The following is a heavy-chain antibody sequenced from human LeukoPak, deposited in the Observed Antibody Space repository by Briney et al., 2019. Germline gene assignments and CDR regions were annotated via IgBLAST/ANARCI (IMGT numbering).Heavy chain of an antibody. V-gene: IGHV4-59*08. Sequence: SETLSLTCIVSGGSISNDYWSWIRQAPGKGLEWIGYIHYSGSANYNPSLKSRATISLDTSKEQFSVKLRSVTAADTAVYYCASQADVYNWFDPWGQGTLVTVSS. D-gene: IGHD5/OR15-5a*01. J-gene: IGHJ5*02. CDR2: IHYSGSA. CDR1: GGSISNDY. CDR3: ASQADVYNWFDP.